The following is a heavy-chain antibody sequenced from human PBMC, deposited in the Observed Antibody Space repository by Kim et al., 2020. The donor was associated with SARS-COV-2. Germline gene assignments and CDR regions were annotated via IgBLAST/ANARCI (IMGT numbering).Heavy chain of an antibody. CDR1: GFTFSNYV. CDR3: AKVYNILTGYYDPSPFQY. D-gene: IGHD3-9*01. J-gene: IGHJ4*02. Sequence: GRSLRLSCAASGFTFSNYVMHWLRQAPGKWLEWVAVVSYDGSNTYYADSVKGRFTISRDNSGNTLFLQMSSLRAEDTAVYYCAKVYNILTGYYDPSPFQYWGQGTLVTVSS. V-gene: IGHV3-30*18. CDR2: VSYDGSNT.